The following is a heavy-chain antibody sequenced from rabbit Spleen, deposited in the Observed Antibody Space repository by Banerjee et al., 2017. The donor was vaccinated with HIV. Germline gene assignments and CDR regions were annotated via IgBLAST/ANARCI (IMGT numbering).Heavy chain of an antibody. CDR3: ARGIGYGYAGDAYPPYAMDL. D-gene: IGHD6-1*01. CDR2: IYAGSSGTT. J-gene: IGHJ6*01. V-gene: IGHV1S45*01. CDR1: GFSFSSSYW. Sequence: QQQLVESGGGLVKPGGTLTLTCTASGFSFSSSYWICWVRQAPGKGLEWIACIYAGSSGTTYYANWAKGRFTISKTSSTTVTLQMTSLTAADTATYFCARGIGYGYAGDAYPPYAMDLWGPGPLVTVS.